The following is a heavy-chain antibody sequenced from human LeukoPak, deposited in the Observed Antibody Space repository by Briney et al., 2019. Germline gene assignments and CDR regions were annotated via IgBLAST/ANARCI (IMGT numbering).Heavy chain of an antibody. CDR3: AKDPGRYYDSSGYYYGADYYGMDV. CDR1: GFTFSSYA. V-gene: IGHV3-23*01. D-gene: IGHD3-22*01. CDR2: ISGSGGST. J-gene: IGHJ6*02. Sequence: GGSLRLSCAASGFTFSSYAMSWVRQAPGKGLEWVSAISGSGGSTHYADSVKGRFTISRDNSKNTLYLQMNSLRAEDTAVYYCAKDPGRYYDSSGYYYGADYYGMDVWGQGTTVTVSS.